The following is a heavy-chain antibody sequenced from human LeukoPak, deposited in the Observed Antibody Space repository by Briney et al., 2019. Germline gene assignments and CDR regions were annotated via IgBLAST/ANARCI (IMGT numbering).Heavy chain of an antibody. D-gene: IGHD3-22*01. CDR1: GGTFSSYA. V-gene: IGHV1-69*05. CDR2: MIPIFGPA. CDR3: AREDYYDSSGYSPYNWFDP. Sequence: ASVKVSCKGSGGTFSSYAISWVRQGPGQGVEWMGRMIPIFGPANYEQKFQGRFTITTYQSTSTAYIELSSLISEDTAVYYSAREDYYDSSGYSPYNWFDPWGQGTLVTVSS. J-gene: IGHJ5*02.